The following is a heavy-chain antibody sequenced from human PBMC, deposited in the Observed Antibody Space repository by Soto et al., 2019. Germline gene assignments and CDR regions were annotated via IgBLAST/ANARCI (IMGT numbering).Heavy chain of an antibody. Sequence: SETLSLTCTVSDASVNSGCYYWNWIRQPPGKGLEWIGYVYYTGNTNYNVSLKSRVTISIDTSKNQFSLRLNSVTAADTAVYYCARGIPYGDFWSGYYYYYYMDVWGKGTTVTVSS. J-gene: IGHJ6*03. CDR3: ARGIPYGDFWSGYYYYYYMDV. D-gene: IGHD3-3*01. V-gene: IGHV4-61*01. CDR2: VYYTGNT. CDR1: DASVNSGCYY.